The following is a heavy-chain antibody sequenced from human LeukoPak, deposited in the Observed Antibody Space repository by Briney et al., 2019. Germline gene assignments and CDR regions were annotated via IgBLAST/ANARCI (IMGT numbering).Heavy chain of an antibody. CDR3: ARAPGIAVAGKQ. V-gene: IGHV4-59*08. CDR1: GGSISSYY. Sequence: PSETLSLTCTVSGGSISSYYWSWIRQPPGKGLEWIGYIYYNGGTNYNPSLESRLTMSVDTSKNQFSLKLRSVTAADTAVYYCARAPGIAVAGKQWGQGTLVTVSS. J-gene: IGHJ4*02. CDR2: IYYNGGT. D-gene: IGHD6-19*01.